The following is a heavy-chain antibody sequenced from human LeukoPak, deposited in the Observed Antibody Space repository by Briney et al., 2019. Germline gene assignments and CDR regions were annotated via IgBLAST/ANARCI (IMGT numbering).Heavy chain of an antibody. J-gene: IGHJ4*03. V-gene: IGHV3-21*01. D-gene: IGHD2-21*02. CDR2: IGTNSNFR. CDR1: GFTFSDYS. Sequence: GSLRLSCAASGFTFSDYSMNWVRQTPGKGLEWVSSIGTNSNFRYYADSVKGRFTISRDDAKNSLYLQMNSLRAEDTAVYYCARTCGGDCYSDFWGQGTLVTVSS. CDR3: ARTCGGDCYSDF.